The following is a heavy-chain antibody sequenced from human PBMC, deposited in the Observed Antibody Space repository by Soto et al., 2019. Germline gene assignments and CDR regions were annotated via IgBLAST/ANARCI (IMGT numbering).Heavy chain of an antibody. Sequence: PGDSLKISCKGSGYSFTTYWITWVRQMPGKGLEWMGRIDPSDSYTNYSPSFQGHVTISADKSISTAYLQWSSLKASDSAIYYCATRESITMIRGVPYYYYGMDVWGKGTTVTVSS. J-gene: IGHJ6*04. CDR1: GYSFTTYW. V-gene: IGHV5-10-1*01. CDR2: IDPSDSYT. D-gene: IGHD3-10*01. CDR3: ATRESITMIRGVPYYYYGMDV.